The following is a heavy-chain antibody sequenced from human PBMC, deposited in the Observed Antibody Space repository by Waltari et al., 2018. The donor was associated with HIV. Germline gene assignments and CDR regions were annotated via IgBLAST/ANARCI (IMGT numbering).Heavy chain of an antibody. CDR1: GGTFSSYA. CDR2: IIPILGIA. CDR3: ARGLIVVVNSYYYYGMDV. Sequence: QVQLVQSGAEVKKPGSSVKVSCKASGGTFSSYAISWVRQAPGQGLEWMGRIIPILGIANYAQKFQGRGTITADKSTSTAYMELSSLRSEDTALYYCARGLIVVVNSYYYYGMDVWGQGTTVTVSS. D-gene: IGHD2-2*01. J-gene: IGHJ6*02. V-gene: IGHV1-69*04.